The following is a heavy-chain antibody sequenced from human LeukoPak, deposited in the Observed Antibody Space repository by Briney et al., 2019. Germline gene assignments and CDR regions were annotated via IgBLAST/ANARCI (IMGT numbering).Heavy chain of an antibody. J-gene: IGHJ4*02. CDR1: GFTFSSYA. V-gene: IGHV3-74*01. CDR2: INSDGSST. CDR3: VRESSSWYGDLYYFDY. Sequence: PGGSLRLSCAASGFTFSSYAMSWVRQAPGKGLVWVSRINSDGSSTSYADSVKGRFTISRDNAKNTLYLQMNSLRAEDTAVYYCVRESSSWYGDLYYFDYWGQGTLVTVSS. D-gene: IGHD6-13*01.